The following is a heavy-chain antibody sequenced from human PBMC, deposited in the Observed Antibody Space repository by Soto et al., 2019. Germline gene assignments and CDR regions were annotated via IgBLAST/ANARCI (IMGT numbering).Heavy chain of an antibody. Sequence: EVQLVESGGGLVQPGGALRLSCAASGFTFSDNWMSWVRQAPGKGLECVANIKTDGSEKYYVDPVKGRFTISRDNAKNSLYLKMNILRAEDTAVYYCATSMGRGGNDYWGQGTLVAVSS. CDR2: IKTDGSEK. D-gene: IGHD3-10*01. J-gene: IGHJ4*02. CDR3: ATSMGRGGNDY. CDR1: GFTFSDNW. V-gene: IGHV3-7*05.